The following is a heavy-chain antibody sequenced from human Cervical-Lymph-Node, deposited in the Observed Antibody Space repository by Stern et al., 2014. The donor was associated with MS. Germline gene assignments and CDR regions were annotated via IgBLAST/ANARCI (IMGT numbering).Heavy chain of an antibody. CDR2: ISYDGGKT. D-gene: IGHD5-12*01. V-gene: IGHV3-30*04. CDR1: GFTFSHYA. J-gene: IGHJ4*02. CDR3: VRAQIGWLRFPIFDS. Sequence: VQLVESGGGVVQPGRSVRLSCAASGFTFSHYAMHWVRQAPGKGLEWVADISYDGGKTDYADSVQGRFTISRDNSKNTLYLQMNSLTIEDTSLYFRVRAQIGWLRFPIFDSWGQGTLVTVSS.